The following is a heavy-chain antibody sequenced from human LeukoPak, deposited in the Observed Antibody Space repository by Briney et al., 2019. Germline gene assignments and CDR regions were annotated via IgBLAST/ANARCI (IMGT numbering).Heavy chain of an antibody. Sequence: SETLSLTCTVSGGSISSGGYYWSWIRQHPGKGLEWIGEINHSGSTNYNPSLKSRVTISVDTSKNQFSLKLSSVTAADTAVYYRARHWSIAAAIDYWGQGTLVTVSS. CDR1: GGSISSGGYY. CDR2: INHSGST. V-gene: IGHV4-61*08. D-gene: IGHD6-6*01. CDR3: ARHWSIAAAIDY. J-gene: IGHJ4*02.